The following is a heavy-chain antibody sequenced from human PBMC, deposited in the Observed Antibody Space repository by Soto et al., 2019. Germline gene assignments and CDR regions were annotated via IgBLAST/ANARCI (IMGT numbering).Heavy chain of an antibody. Sequence: GGSLRLSCSASGFSFSSYGMHWVRQAPGKGLDWVAVIWYDGSNKYYAESVKGRFTISRDNSKNTLYLQMNSLTVEDTAVYYCARAQYTGSYFDACDVWGQGTMVTVSS. J-gene: IGHJ3*01. CDR2: IWYDGSNK. CDR1: GFSFSSYG. D-gene: IGHD1-26*01. CDR3: ARAQYTGSYFDACDV. V-gene: IGHV3-33*03.